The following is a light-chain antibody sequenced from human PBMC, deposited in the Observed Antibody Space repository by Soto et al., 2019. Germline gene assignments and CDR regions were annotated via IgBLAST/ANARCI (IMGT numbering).Light chain of an antibody. CDR3: LQDYNLPRT. J-gene: IGKJ1*01. Sequence: IPMTQSPLSLSASVGDRVIITCRASRDIGNDLGWYQQKPGKAPKLLIFAASTLHSGVPSRFSGSGSDTVFTLTISSLHPEDFATYFCLQDYNLPRTFGQGT. CDR2: AAS. CDR1: RDIGND. V-gene: IGKV1-6*01.